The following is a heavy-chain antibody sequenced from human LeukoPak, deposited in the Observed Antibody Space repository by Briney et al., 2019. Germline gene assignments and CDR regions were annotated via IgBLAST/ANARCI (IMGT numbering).Heavy chain of an antibody. CDR3: ARDNVAYSYGYRYFDY. Sequence: PGGSLRLSCAASGFTFSSYAMHWVRQAPGKGLEWVAVISYDGSNKYYADSVKGRFTISRDNSKNTLYLQMNSLRAEDTAVYYCARDNVAYSYGYRYFDYWGQGTLVTVSS. CDR2: ISYDGSNK. CDR1: GFTFSSYA. J-gene: IGHJ4*02. V-gene: IGHV3-30-3*01. D-gene: IGHD5-18*01.